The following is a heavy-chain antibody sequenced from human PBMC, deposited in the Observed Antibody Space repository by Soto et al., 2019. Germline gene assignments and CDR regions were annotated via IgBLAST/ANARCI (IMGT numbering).Heavy chain of an antibody. CDR1: GFTFGSYS. CDR2: ISSSSSYI. D-gene: IGHD3-22*01. V-gene: IGHV3-21*01. J-gene: IGHJ4*02. Sequence: GGSLRLSCAASGFTFGSYSMNWVRQAPGKGLEWVSSISSSSSYIYYADSVKGRFTISRDNAKNSLYLQMNSLRAEDTAVYYCAREPPYYYDSSGYPDWGEGTRV. CDR3: AREPPYYYDSSGYPD.